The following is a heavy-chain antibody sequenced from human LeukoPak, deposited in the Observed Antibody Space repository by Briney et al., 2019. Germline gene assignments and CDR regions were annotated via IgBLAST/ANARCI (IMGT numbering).Heavy chain of an antibody. Sequence: EASVKVSCKASGYTFTGYYMHGVRQAPGQGLEWLGGINPNSGGTNYAQKFQGRVTMTRDTSISTAYMELSRLRSDDTAVYYCAISPPYYDFWSGYYGIDYWGQGTLVTVSS. CDR3: AISPPYYDFWSGYYGIDY. J-gene: IGHJ4*02. V-gene: IGHV1-2*02. CDR1: GYTFTGYY. CDR2: INPNSGGT. D-gene: IGHD3-3*01.